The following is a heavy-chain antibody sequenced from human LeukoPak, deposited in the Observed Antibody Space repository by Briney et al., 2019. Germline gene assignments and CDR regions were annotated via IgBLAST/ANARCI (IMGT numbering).Heavy chain of an antibody. J-gene: IGHJ6*04. Sequence: SPTLSLTFAISGDSISINSDNWNWVRQSPSRGLEWLGSTYYRSRWFNDYSVSVKSRMTINPDTSKNQFSLQLKSVTPEDTAVYYCARGHEIHYHVFDVWGKGTTVTVSS. V-gene: IGHV6-1*01. CDR1: GDSISINSDN. CDR2: TYYRSRWFN. CDR3: ARGHEIHYHVFDV.